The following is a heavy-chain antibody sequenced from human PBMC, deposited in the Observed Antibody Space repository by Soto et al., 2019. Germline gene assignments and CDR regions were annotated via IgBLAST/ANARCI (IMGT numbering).Heavy chain of an antibody. D-gene: IGHD3-3*01. J-gene: IGHJ6*02. CDR3: ARDTRVEIFGVVIQNYYYGMDV. CDR2: ISAYNGNT. Sequence: ASVKVSCKASGYTFTSYVISWVRQAPGQGLEWMGWISAYNGNTNYAQKLQGRGTMTTDTSTSTAYMELRSLRSDDTAVYYCARDTRVEIFGVVIQNYYYGMDVWGQGTTVTVSS. V-gene: IGHV1-18*01. CDR1: GYTFTSYV.